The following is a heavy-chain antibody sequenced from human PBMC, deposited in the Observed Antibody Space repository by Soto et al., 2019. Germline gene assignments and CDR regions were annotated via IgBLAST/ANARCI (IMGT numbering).Heavy chain of an antibody. CDR1: GFTFSSYW. Sequence: GGSLRLSCAASGFTFSSYWMSWVRQAPGKGLEWVANIKQDGSEKYYVDSVKGRFTISRDSAKNSLYLQMNSLRAEDTAVYYCARDRQTYYYDSLRMDVWGQGTTVTVSS. CDR3: ARDRQTYYYDSLRMDV. V-gene: IGHV3-7*01. CDR2: IKQDGSEK. D-gene: IGHD3-22*01. J-gene: IGHJ6*02.